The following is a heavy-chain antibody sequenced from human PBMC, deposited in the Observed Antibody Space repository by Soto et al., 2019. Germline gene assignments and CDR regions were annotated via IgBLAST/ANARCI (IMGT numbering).Heavy chain of an antibody. D-gene: IGHD6-19*01. CDR1: GFTFSDYA. J-gene: IGHJ4*02. V-gene: IGHV3-30*18. CDR2: VSHDGRNT. CDR3: AKGGRQWLVTSDFNY. Sequence: VQLVESGGGVVQPGRSLRLSCAASGFTFSDYAMHWVRQAPGKGLEWVAVVSHDGRNTHYADSVKGRFTISRDSSKNTVSLEKTSLTAEEKTVNYWAKGGRQWLVTSDFNYWGQGALVTVSS.